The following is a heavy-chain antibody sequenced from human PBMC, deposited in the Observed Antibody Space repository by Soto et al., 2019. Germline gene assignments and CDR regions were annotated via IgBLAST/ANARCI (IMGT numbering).Heavy chain of an antibody. J-gene: IGHJ5*02. D-gene: IGHD3-3*01. Sequence: SETLSLTCTVSGGSISSGGYYWSWIRQHPGKGLEWIGYIYYSGSTYYNPSLKSRVTIPVDTSKNQFSLKLSSVTAADTAVYYCARFWSGYPRWFDPWGQGTLVTVSS. CDR1: GGSISSGGYY. V-gene: IGHV4-31*03. CDR3: ARFWSGYPRWFDP. CDR2: IYYSGST.